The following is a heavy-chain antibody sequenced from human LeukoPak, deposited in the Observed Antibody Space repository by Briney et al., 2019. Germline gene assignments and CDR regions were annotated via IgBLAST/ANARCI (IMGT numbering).Heavy chain of an antibody. Sequence: PSETLSLTCTVSGGSISSYYWSWIRQPPGKGLEWIGYIYYSGSTNYNPSLKSRVTISVDTSKNQFSLKLSSVTAADTAVYYCASYCSSTSCAFDYWGQGTLVTVSS. CDR2: IYYSGST. CDR3: ASYCSSTSCAFDY. D-gene: IGHD2-2*01. J-gene: IGHJ4*02. V-gene: IGHV4-59*01. CDR1: GGSISSYY.